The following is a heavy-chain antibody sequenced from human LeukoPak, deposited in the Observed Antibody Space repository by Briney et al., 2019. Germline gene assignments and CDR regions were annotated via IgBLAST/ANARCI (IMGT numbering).Heavy chain of an antibody. Sequence: GGSLRLSGAASGLTVSTNHLSWVRQAPGKGLEWVSVMYSGGSTYYADSVKGRFTISRDNSKNTQYLQMNSLRAEDTAVYYCARDRGAFDIWGQGTMVTVS. D-gene: IGHD3-10*01. V-gene: IGHV3-53*01. CDR2: MYSGGST. CDR1: GLTVSTNH. CDR3: ARDRGAFDI. J-gene: IGHJ3*02.